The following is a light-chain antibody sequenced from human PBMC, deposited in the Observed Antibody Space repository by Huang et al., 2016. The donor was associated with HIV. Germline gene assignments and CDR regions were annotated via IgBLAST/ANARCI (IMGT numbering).Light chain of an antibody. V-gene: IGKV3-20*01. Sequence: EILLTQSPDILSLSPGERATLSCRASQNVSSRFLAWYQPKPGRAPRLLIFGTSRRAMGIPDRFSGSGSGTDCTLTINKLEPEDFAVYYCQQCGGSPYTFGQGTKLEMK. CDR3: QQCGGSPYT. J-gene: IGKJ2*01. CDR2: GTS. CDR1: QNVSSRF.